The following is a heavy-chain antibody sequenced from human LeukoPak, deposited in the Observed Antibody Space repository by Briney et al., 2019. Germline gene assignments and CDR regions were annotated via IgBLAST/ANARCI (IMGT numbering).Heavy chain of an antibody. D-gene: IGHD7-27*01. V-gene: IGHV3-74*01. CDR3: ARDRSPTNGGFDY. CDR2: INIDGSDT. J-gene: IGHJ4*02. CDR1: GFTFSDYW. Sequence: GGSLRLSCAASGFTFSDYWMHWVRQAQGKGLVWVSRINIDGSDTTYADSAKGRFTISRDNAKSTLYLQMNSLRVEGTAVYFCARDRSPTNGGFDYWGQGTLVTVSS.